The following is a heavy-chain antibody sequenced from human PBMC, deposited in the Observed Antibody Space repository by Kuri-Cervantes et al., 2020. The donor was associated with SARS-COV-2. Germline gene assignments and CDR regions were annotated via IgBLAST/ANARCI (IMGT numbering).Heavy chain of an antibody. V-gene: IGHV1-69*13. D-gene: IGHD4-23*01. CDR2: IIPIFGTA. CDR1: GVTFSSYA. CDR3: ARDVGYGGSSELDITYFDC. J-gene: IGHJ4*02. Sequence: SVKVSCKASGVTFSSYAINWVRQAPGQGLEWMGGIIPIFGTANYAQKFQGRVSITADESTRTVYMEMTSLTFEDTAVYFCARDVGYGGSSELDITYFDCWGQGTLVTVSS.